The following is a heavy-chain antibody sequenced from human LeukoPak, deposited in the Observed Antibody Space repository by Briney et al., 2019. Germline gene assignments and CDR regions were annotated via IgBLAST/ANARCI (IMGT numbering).Heavy chain of an antibody. CDR3: ARAPSEIGGYYPEYFRH. V-gene: IGHV3-74*01. J-gene: IGHJ1*01. CDR2: IKSDGST. D-gene: IGHD3-22*01. CDR1: GFTFSNYW. Sequence: GGSLRLSCAASGFTFSNYWMHWVRQAPGKGLVWVSRIKSDGSTNYAESVKGRFTISRDNDKNTVSLQMNSLRAEDTGVYYCARAPSEIGGYYPEYFRHWGQGTLVTVSS.